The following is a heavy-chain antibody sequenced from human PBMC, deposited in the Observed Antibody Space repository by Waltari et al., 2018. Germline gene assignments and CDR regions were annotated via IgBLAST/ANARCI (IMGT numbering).Heavy chain of an antibody. CDR2: TYTSGST. V-gene: IGHV4-4*07. CDR1: GGSISSYY. CDR3: ARGITGTFDY. J-gene: IGHJ4*02. Sequence: QVQLQESGPGLVKPSATLSLTCPVPGGSISSYYWSWIRQPAGKGLEWIGRTYTSGSTNYNTSLKSRVTMSVDTSKNQCTLKLSSVTAEDTAVYYCARGITGTFDYWGQGTLVTVSS. D-gene: IGHD1-7*01.